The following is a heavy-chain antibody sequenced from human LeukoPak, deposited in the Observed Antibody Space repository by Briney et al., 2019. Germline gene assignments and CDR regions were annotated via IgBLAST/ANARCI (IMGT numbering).Heavy chain of an antibody. CDR1: GFSVSSNY. D-gene: IGHD4-11*01. V-gene: IGHV3-53*01. J-gene: IGHJ4*02. Sequence: GGSLRLSCAASGFSVSSNYMHWVRQAPGKGLEWVSVIYGGGGTDYADSVKGRLTISRDTSTNTVYLQMNSLRAEDTAVYYCARSRRGYSNFDFWGQGALVTVSS. CDR2: IYGGGGT. CDR3: ARSRRGYSNFDF.